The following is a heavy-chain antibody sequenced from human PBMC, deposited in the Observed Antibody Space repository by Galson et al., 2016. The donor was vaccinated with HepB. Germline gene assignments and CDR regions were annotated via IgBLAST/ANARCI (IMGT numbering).Heavy chain of an antibody. CDR2: IYYSGST. V-gene: IGHV4-39*01. CDR3: ARAQVGEIAAAGTWFDY. D-gene: IGHD6-13*01. CDR1: GASVSSGNVY. Sequence: SETLSLTCSVSGASVSSGNVYWTWIRQPPGKGLEWIGSIYYSGSTYYNPSLKSRVTISVDTSKNQFSLKLSSVTAADTAVYYCARAQVGEIAAAGTWFDYWGQGSLVTGSS. J-gene: IGHJ4*02.